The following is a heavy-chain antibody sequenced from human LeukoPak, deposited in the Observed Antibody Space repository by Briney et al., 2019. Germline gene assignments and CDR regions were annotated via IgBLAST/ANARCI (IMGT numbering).Heavy chain of an antibody. J-gene: IGHJ4*02. Sequence: ASVKVSCTASGYTFTGYMHWVRQAPGQGLEWMGWINPNSGGTIYAQKFQGRVTMTRDASISTAYMELGRLRSDDTAVYYCARRGYYDSSGQLDYWGQGTLVTVSS. CDR3: ARRGYYDSSGQLDY. CDR1: GYTFTGY. D-gene: IGHD3-22*01. V-gene: IGHV1-2*02. CDR2: INPNSGGT.